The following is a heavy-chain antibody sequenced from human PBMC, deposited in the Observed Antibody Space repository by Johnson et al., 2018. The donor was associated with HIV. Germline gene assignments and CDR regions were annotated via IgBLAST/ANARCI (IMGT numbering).Heavy chain of an antibody. D-gene: IGHD2-8*01. CDR1: GFTFDGYG. CDR3: ARDRGYCTNGVCYYDAFDI. J-gene: IGHJ3*02. CDR2: ISSTGSTI. V-gene: IGHV3-48*03. Sequence: VQLVESGGGVVRPGGSLRLSCAASGFTFDGYGLSWVHQAPGKGLEWVSYISSTGSTIYYADSVKGRFTISRDNAKRSLYLQMSSLRAEDTAVYYCARDRGYCTNGVCYYDAFDIWGQGTMVTVSA.